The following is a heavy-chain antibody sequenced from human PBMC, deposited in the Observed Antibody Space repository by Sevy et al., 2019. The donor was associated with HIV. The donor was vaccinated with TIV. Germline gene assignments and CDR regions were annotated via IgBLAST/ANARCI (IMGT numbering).Heavy chain of an antibody. J-gene: IGHJ4*02. CDR1: GFSFHAYW. CDR3: ARAIAAAAGF. Sequence: GGSLRLSCAGSGFSFHAYWMHWVRQAPGKGLEWLANINQDGSTNYYAASVKGRFTISRDNAKNLVYLQMNSLRPEDTGLYYCARAIAAAAGFWGQGTLVTVSS. CDR2: INQDGSTN. D-gene: IGHD6-13*01. V-gene: IGHV3-7*01.